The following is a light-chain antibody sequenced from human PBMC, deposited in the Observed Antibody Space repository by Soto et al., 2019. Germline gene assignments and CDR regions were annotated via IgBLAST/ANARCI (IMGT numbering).Light chain of an antibody. V-gene: IGKV3-15*01. CDR3: QQYTARPPWT. J-gene: IGKJ1*01. CDR1: HHVATN. Sequence: EIVMTQSPVTLSVSPGERATLSCRASHHVATNLAWYQQKPGQPPRLLIYGASTRATGVSARCSGSGSGTEFTLTISSLQSDDFAVYYCQQYTARPPWTFGQGTRV. CDR2: GAS.